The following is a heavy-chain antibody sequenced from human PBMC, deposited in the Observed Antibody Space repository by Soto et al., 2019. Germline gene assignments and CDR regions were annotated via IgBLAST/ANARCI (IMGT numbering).Heavy chain of an antibody. Sequence: QLLQSGGGLVQPGGSLTLSCAASGFTFGTTDMSWVRQAPGEGLEWVSTIDGSGGITYYADSVKGRFTISRDNSRNTVYLQMNSLRGDDTALYYCVKNSGWFTTWGQGALVTCSS. CDR3: VKNSGWFTT. CDR2: IDGSGGIT. J-gene: IGHJ5*02. V-gene: IGHV3-23*01. CDR1: GFTFGTTD. D-gene: IGHD6-19*01.